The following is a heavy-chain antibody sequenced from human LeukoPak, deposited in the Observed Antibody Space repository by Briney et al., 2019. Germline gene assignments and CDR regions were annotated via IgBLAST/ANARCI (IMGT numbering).Heavy chain of an antibody. CDR2: IYYSGST. V-gene: IGHV4-59*08. CDR3: ARSGPITMVRGDLPYYFDY. Sequence: SETLSLTCTVSGGSISSYYWSWIRQPPGKGLEWIGYIYYSGSTNYNPSLKSRVTISVDTSKNQFSLKLSSVTAADTAVYYCARSGPITMVRGDLPYYFDYWGQGTLVTVSS. D-gene: IGHD3-10*01. J-gene: IGHJ4*02. CDR1: GGSISSYY.